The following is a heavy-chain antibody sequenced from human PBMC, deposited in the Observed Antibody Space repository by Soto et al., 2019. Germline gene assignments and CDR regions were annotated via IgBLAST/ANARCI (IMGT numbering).Heavy chain of an antibody. CDR3: AREIGYCSSTNCYTPYYDYYGMDV. V-gene: IGHV1-3*01. CDR2: INAGNGNT. J-gene: IGHJ6*02. Sequence: ASVKVSCKASGYTFTSYAMHWVRQAPGQRLEWMGWINAGNGNTKYSQKFQGRVTITRDTSASTAYMELSSLRSEDTAVYYCAREIGYCSSTNCYTPYYDYYGMDVWGQGTTVTVSS. D-gene: IGHD2-2*02. CDR1: GYTFTSYA.